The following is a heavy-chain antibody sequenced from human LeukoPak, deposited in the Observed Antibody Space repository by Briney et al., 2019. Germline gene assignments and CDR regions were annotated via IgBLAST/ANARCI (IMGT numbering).Heavy chain of an antibody. Sequence: PSETLSLTCTVSGGSISSHYWSWIRQPPGKGLEWIGYIYYSGSTNYNPSLKSRVTISVDTSKNQFSLKLSSVTAADTAVYYCARGRIGWFDPWGQGTLVTVSS. D-gene: IGHD3-10*01. V-gene: IGHV4-59*11. CDR3: ARGRIGWFDP. CDR1: GGSISSHY. J-gene: IGHJ5*02. CDR2: IYYSGST.